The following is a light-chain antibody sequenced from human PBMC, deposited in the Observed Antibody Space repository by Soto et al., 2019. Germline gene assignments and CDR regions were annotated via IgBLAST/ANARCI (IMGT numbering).Light chain of an antibody. Sequence: DIQMTQSPSSLSESVGDRGTITCRAIQTIIRYLNCYQQKPGRAPNLLIYAASNLQSGGPSRFSGSASGTEFTLTISSLQPEDFAPHYCQQSYSTLFSFGPGTKVEIK. V-gene: IGKV1-39*01. CDR3: QQSYSTLFS. CDR2: AAS. CDR1: QTIIRY. J-gene: IGKJ3*01.